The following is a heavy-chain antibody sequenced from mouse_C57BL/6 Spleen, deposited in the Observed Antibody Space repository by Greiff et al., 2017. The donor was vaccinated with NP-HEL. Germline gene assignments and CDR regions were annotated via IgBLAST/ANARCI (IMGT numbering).Heavy chain of an antibody. D-gene: IGHD2-3*01. CDR3: ARRNDGYYDAMDY. V-gene: IGHV1-82*01. CDR1: GYAFSSSW. J-gene: IGHJ4*01. CDR2: IYPGDGDT. Sequence: VQLQQSGPELVKPGASVKISCKASGYAFSSSWMNWVKQRPGKGLEWIGRIYPGDGDTNYNGKFKGKATLTADKSSSTAYMQLSSLTSEDSAVYFCARRNDGYYDAMDYWGQGTSVTVSS.